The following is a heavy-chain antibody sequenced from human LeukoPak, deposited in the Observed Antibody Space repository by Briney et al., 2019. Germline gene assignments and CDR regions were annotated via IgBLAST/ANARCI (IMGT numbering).Heavy chain of an antibody. V-gene: IGHV3-7*01. CDR1: GFTFSAYW. J-gene: IGHJ6*03. Sequence: GGSLRLSCAASGFTFSAYWMNWVRQAPGKGLEWVANVNQDGSEKYYVDSVKGRFTISRDNAKNSLYLQMNSLRAEDTAVYYCARDGYQLPSDYYYYYMDVWGKGTTVTVSS. CDR2: VNQDGSEK. CDR3: ARDGYQLPSDYYYYYMDV. D-gene: IGHD2-2*01.